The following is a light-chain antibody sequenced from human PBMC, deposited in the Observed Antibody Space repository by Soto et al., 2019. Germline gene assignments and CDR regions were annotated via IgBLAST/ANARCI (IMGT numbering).Light chain of an antibody. J-gene: IGKJ4*01. Sequence: EITMAQSPDTLSVSPGERATLSCRASQSISSKLAWYQQRPGHAPRLLIYGASTRATGLPVRFRGSGSGTDFTLTLSGLHSEYFAVYCCQQYDKLPPTFGGGTKVEIK. CDR3: QQYDKLPPT. CDR1: QSISSK. V-gene: IGKV3-15*01. CDR2: GAS.